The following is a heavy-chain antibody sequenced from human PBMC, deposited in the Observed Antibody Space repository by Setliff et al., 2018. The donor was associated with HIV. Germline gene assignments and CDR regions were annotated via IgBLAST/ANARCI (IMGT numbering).Heavy chain of an antibody. CDR2: IRSDESDA. CDR3: AKISVASRFNSDMDV. CDR1: GFIFATYG. J-gene: IGHJ6*03. Sequence: PGGSLRLSCAASGFIFATYGMHWVRQAPGKGLEWVAFIRSDESDAYYSDSVKGRFTISRDTSKNTPFLQINSLRPEDTAVYYCAKISVASRFNSDMDVWGKGTTVTVSS. V-gene: IGHV3-30*02. D-gene: IGHD2-15*01.